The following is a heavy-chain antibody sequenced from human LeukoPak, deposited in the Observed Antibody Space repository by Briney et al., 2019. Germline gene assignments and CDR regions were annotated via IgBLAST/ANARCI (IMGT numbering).Heavy chain of an antibody. V-gene: IGHV3-30*03. CDR1: GFTFSSYG. CDR2: ISYDGSKK. J-gene: IGHJ4*02. CDR3: ASSLGGGGELLGVDY. D-gene: IGHD1-26*01. Sequence: SGGSLRLSCAASGFTFSSYGMHWVRQAPDKGLEWVAVISYDGSKKYYVDSVKGRFTISRDNSKKTLYLQMNSLRAEATAVYYWASSLGGGGELLGVDYWGQGTLVTVSS.